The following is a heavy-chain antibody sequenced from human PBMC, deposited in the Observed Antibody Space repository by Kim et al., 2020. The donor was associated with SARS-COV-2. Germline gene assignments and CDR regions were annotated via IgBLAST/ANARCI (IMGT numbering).Heavy chain of an antibody. D-gene: IGHD3-10*01. Sequence: ASVKVSCKASGYTFSKNGIDWVRQAPGERLEWMGWINSGGGNTEYSEKFYDRLTITRDTSASASYLELSRLTSEDSGVYYCARGGPFSGSGSPFVYLGQG. J-gene: IGHJ4*02. V-gene: IGHV1-3*04. CDR1: GYTFSKNG. CDR3: ARGGPFSGSGSPFVY. CDR2: INSGGGNT.